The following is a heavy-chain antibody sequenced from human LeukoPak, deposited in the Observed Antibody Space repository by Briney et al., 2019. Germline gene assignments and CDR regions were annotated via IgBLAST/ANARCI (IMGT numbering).Heavy chain of an antibody. J-gene: IGHJ4*02. V-gene: IGHV1-2*02. CDR3: ASGPYSGTFDS. Sequence: ASAKVSCKAPGYTFTGYYMHWVRQAPGQGLEWMGWINPNRGATNYAQRFQGRVTMTRDTSISTTYMELSRLRSDDTAVYYCASGPYSGTFDSWGQGTLVTVSS. CDR1: GYTFTGYY. D-gene: IGHD1-26*01. CDR2: INPNRGAT.